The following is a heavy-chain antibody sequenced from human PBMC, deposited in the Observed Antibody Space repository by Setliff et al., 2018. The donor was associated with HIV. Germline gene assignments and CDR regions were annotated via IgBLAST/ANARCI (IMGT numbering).Heavy chain of an antibody. J-gene: IGHJ4*02. Sequence: SETLSLTCAVYGGSFSGYFWSWIRQSPGKGLEWIGEINHSGSTNYNSTLKSRVTISVDTSKNQFSLRLSSVTAADTAVYYCARWKGNGHSFGYFVDYWGQGTLVTVSS. CDR2: INHSGST. CDR1: GGSFSGYF. CDR3: ARWKGNGHSFGYFVDY. V-gene: IGHV4-34*01. D-gene: IGHD3-16*01.